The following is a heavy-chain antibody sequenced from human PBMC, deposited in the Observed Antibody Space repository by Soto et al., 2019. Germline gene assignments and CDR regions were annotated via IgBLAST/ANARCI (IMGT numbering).Heavy chain of an antibody. CDR1: GFTFSSYA. CDR2: ISGSGGST. CDR3: SNRFRTGDRYDAFDI. Sequence: GGSLRLSCAASGFTFSSYAMSWVRQAPGKGLEWVSAISGSGGSTYYADYVKGRFTISRDNSKNTLYLQMNSLRAEDTAVYYCSNRFRTGDRYDAFDIWGQWTMVTVSS. V-gene: IGHV3-23*01. D-gene: IGHD7-27*01. J-gene: IGHJ3*02.